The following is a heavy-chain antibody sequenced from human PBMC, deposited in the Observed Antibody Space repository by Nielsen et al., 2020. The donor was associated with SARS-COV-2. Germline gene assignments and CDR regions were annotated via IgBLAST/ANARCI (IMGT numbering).Heavy chain of an antibody. CDR2: ISGSGGST. J-gene: IGHJ4*02. CDR3: AKDLPLLRYYDSSGYAY. D-gene: IGHD3-22*01. CDR1: GFTFSSYA. Sequence: GESLKISCAASGFTFSSYAMSWVRQAPGKGLEWVSAISGSGGSTYYADSVKGRFTISRDNSKNTLYLQMNSLRAEDTAVYYCAKDLPLLRYYDSSGYAYWGQGTLVTVSS. V-gene: IGHV3-23*01.